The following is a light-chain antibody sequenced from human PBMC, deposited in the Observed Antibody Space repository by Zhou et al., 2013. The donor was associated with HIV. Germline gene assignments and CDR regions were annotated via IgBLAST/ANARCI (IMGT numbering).Light chain of an antibody. V-gene: IGKV1-27*01. CDR1: QTISNY. J-gene: IGKJ3*01. CDR3: QKYNSAPFT. Sequence: DIEMTQTPSSLSADVEDRVFITCRASQTISNYLNWYQQKPGKVPKLLIYAASTLQSGVPSRFSGSGSGTDFTLTISSLQPEDVATYYCQKYNSAPFTFGPGTKVDIK. CDR2: AAS.